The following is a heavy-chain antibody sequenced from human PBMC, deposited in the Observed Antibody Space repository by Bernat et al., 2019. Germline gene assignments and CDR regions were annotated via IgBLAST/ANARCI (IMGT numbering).Heavy chain of an antibody. CDR1: GGSFSGYY. CDR2: INHSGST. CDR3: ARGPVTGTTPNYYYGMDV. D-gene: IGHD1-1*01. Sequence: QVQLQQWGAGLLKPSETLSLTCAVYGGSFSGYYWSWIRQPPGKGLEWIGEINHSGSTNYNPSLKSRVTISVDTSKNQFSLKLSSVTAADTAVYYCARGPVTGTTPNYYYGMDVWGQGTTVTVSS. J-gene: IGHJ6*02. V-gene: IGHV4-34*01.